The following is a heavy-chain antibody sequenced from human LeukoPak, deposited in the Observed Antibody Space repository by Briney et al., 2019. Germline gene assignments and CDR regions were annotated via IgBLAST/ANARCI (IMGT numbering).Heavy chain of an antibody. D-gene: IGHD3-22*01. Sequence: KNGESLKISCKDSGYSFTTHWIGWVRQMPGKGLEWMGIIYPGDSDTRYSPSFQGQVTISADKSISTAYLQWSSLKASDTAMYYCARHLRSYYYDSSGYHDAFDIWGQGTMVTVSS. CDR1: GYSFTTHW. V-gene: IGHV5-51*01. J-gene: IGHJ3*02. CDR2: IYPGDSDT. CDR3: ARHLRSYYYDSSGYHDAFDI.